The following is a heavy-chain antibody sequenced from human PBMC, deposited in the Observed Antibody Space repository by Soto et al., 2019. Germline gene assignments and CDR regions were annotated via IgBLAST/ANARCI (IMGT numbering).Heavy chain of an antibody. CDR2: ISGSGGST. CDR3: ARDGYLYYGSGSYYGY. V-gene: IGHV3-23*01. Sequence: GSLRLSCAASGFTFSSYAMSWVRQAPGKGLEWVSAISGSGGSTSYAQKFQGRVTMTRDTSTSTVYMELSSLRSEDTAVYYCARDGYLYYGSGSYYGYWGQGTLVTVSS. J-gene: IGHJ4*02. D-gene: IGHD3-10*01. CDR1: GFTFSSYA.